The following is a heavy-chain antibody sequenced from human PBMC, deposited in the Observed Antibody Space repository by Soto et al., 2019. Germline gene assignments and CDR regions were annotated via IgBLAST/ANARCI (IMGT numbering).Heavy chain of an antibody. V-gene: IGHV4-59*08. CDR3: GRQRSGTTIDY. CDR1: GGSISSYY. CDR2: IYYSGST. D-gene: IGHD1-7*01. J-gene: IGHJ4*02. Sequence: SETLSLTCTVSGGSISSYYWSWIRQPPGKGLEWIGYIYYSGSTNYNPSLKSRVTISVDTSKNQFSLKLSSVTAADTAVYYCGRQRSGTTIDYWGQGTLVTVSS.